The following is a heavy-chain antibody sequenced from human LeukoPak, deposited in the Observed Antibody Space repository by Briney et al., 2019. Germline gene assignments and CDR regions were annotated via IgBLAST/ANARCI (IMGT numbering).Heavy chain of an antibody. Sequence: PGGSLRLSCAASGFTFSTYDMHWVRQLTGKGLEWVSAIDTAGDTYYADSVKGRFTISRENAKNSLYLQMNSLRAGDTAVYYCARAAPHPDQGDYEDYFDYWGQGTLVTVPS. D-gene: IGHD4-17*01. CDR1: GFTFSTYD. CDR2: IDTAGDT. J-gene: IGHJ4*02. CDR3: ARAAPHPDQGDYEDYFDY. V-gene: IGHV3-13*01.